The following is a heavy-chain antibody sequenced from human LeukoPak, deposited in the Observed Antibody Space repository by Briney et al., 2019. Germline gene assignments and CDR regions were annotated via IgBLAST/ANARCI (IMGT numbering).Heavy chain of an antibody. CDR3: AREGIAVAGTPRYYMDV. CDR2: ISSSSSYI. Sequence: GGSLRLSCAASGFTFSSYSMNWVRQAPGKGLEWVSSISSSSSYIYYADSVKGRFTISRDNAKNSLYLQMNSLRAEDTAVYYCAREGIAVAGTPRYYMDVWGKGTTVTVSS. V-gene: IGHV3-21*01. CDR1: GFTFSSYS. D-gene: IGHD6-19*01. J-gene: IGHJ6*03.